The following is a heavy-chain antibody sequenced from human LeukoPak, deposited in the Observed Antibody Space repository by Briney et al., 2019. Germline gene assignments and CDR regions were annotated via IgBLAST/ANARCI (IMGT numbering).Heavy chain of an antibody. D-gene: IGHD6-6*01. CDR2: IYPGDSDT. V-gene: IGHV5-51*01. CDR3: VRLHSSTSSPYYFYYYYIDV. CDR1: GHSFSSYW. Sequence: GESLKISCKGSGHSFSSYWIAWVRQMPGKGLEWMGIIYPGDSDTKYSPSFQGLVTISADKSITTAYLRWRSLKASDTATYYCVRLHSSTSSPYYFYYYYIDVWGKGTTVSVSS. J-gene: IGHJ6*03.